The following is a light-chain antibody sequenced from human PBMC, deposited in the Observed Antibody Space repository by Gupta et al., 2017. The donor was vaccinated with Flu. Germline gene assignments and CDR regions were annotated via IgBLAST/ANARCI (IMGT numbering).Light chain of an antibody. J-gene: IGKJ4*01. CDR1: QSISSY. CDR3: QQSDSTHALT. V-gene: IGKV1-39*01. Sequence: DIQMTQSPSSLSASVGDRVTITCRASQSISSYLNWYQQKPGKAPKLLIYAASSLQSGVPSRFSGSGSGTDFTLTISSLQPEDFAPYYCQQSDSTHALTFGGGTKVEIK. CDR2: AAS.